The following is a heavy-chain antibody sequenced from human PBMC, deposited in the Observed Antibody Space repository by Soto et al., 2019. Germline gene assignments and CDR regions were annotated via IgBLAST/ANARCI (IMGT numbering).Heavy chain of an antibody. CDR3: AIMTFLNSAPSLEY. D-gene: IGHD3-10*01. CDR1: GFTFSSYA. V-gene: IGHV3-23*01. Sequence: DGSLRLSCAASGFTFSSYAMSLVRQAPGKGLEWVSAISGSGGSTYYADSVKGRFTISRDNSKSTLYLQMNSLRAEDTALYYCAIMTFLNSAPSLEYWGQGTLVTVAS. CDR2: ISGSGGST. J-gene: IGHJ4*02.